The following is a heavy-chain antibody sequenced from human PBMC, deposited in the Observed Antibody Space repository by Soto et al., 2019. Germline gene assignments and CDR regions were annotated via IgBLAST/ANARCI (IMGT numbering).Heavy chain of an antibody. CDR1: GGSISSSSYY. CDR3: ARRRGGLVRGQTFDP. CDR2: IYYSGST. V-gene: IGHV4-39*01. Sequence: SETLSLTCTVSGGSISSSSYYWGWIRQPPGKGLEWIGSIYYSGSTYYNPSLKSRVTISVDTSKNQFSLKLSSVTAADTAVYYCARRRGGLVRGQTFDPWGQGTLVTVSS. J-gene: IGHJ5*02. D-gene: IGHD3-10*01.